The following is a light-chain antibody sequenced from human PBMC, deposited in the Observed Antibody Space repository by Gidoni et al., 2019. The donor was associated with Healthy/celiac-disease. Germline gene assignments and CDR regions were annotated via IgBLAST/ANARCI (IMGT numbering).Light chain of an antibody. J-gene: IGKJ4*01. Sequence: EIVLTQSPGTLSLSPGARATLSCRASQSVSSSYLALYQQKPGQAPRLLIYGASSRATGIPDRFSGSGSGTDFTLTISRLEPEDFAVYYCQQYGSFFXGXTKVEIK. CDR2: GAS. CDR3: QQYGSF. CDR1: QSVSSSY. V-gene: IGKV3-20*01.